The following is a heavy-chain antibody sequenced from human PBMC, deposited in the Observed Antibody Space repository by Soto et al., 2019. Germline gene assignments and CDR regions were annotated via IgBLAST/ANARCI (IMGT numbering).Heavy chain of an antibody. J-gene: IGHJ4*02. Sequence: QLQLQESGSGLVKPSQTLSLTCAVSGGSISSGGYSWSWIRQPPGKGLEWIGYIYHSGSTYYNPSPTSRVPISVDRSKSQFSLKLSSVPAAATAVYYCARGPPCGRWGQGTLVTVSS. CDR1: GGSISSGGYS. CDR2: IYHSGST. V-gene: IGHV4-30-2*01. D-gene: IGHD2-21*01. CDR3: ARGPPCGR.